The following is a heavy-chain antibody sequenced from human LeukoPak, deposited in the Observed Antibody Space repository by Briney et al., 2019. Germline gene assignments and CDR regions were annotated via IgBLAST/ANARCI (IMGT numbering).Heavy chain of an antibody. CDR2: INHSGST. J-gene: IGHJ6*03. CDR1: GGSFSGYY. Sequence: SETLSLTCAVYGGSFSGYYWSWIRQPPGKGLEWIGEINHSGSTNYNPSLKSRVTISVDTSKNQFSLKLSSVTAADTAVYYCARQKKDVVVITRYYYYYYMDVWGKGTTVTISS. D-gene: IGHD3-22*01. V-gene: IGHV4-34*01. CDR3: ARQKKDVVVITRYYYYYYMDV.